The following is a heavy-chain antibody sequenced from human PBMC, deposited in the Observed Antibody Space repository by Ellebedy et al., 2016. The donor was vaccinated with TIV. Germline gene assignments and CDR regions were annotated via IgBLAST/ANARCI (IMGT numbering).Heavy chain of an antibody. CDR3: AKGGLWFGEQFDY. J-gene: IGHJ4*02. CDR2: ISYDGSNK. V-gene: IGHV3-30-3*01. Sequence: GESLKISXAASGFTFSSYAMHWVRQAPGKGLEWVAVISYDGSNKYYADSVKGRFSISRDNSKNTLYLQMNSLRAEDTAVYYCAKGGLWFGEQFDYWGQGTLVTVSS. D-gene: IGHD3-10*01. CDR1: GFTFSSYA.